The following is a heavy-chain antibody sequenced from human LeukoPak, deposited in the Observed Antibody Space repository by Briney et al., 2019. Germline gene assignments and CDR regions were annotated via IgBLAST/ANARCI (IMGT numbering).Heavy chain of an antibody. CDR2: INWNGGST. Sequence: GGSLRLSCAASGFAFDDYAMSWVRQAPGKGLEWVSGINWNGGSTRYADSVKGRFTISRDNAKNSLYLQMTALRAEDTALYYCARDYYGSGTSRVWDYWGQGTLVTVSS. D-gene: IGHD3-10*01. CDR1: GFAFDDYA. V-gene: IGHV3-20*04. CDR3: ARDYYGSGTSRVWDY. J-gene: IGHJ4*02.